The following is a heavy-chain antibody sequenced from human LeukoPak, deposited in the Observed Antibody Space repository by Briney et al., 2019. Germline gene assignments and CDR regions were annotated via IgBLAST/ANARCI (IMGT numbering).Heavy chain of an antibody. D-gene: IGHD7-27*01. J-gene: IGHJ4*02. CDR1: GFTFSRYW. Sequence: PGGSLRLSCAASGFTFSRYWMSWVRQAPGRGLEWVANIKEDGSEKDYVDSVKGRFTISRDGAKNSLHLQMNSLRAEDTAVYYCARGANWGSPDYWGQGTLVTVSS. CDR3: ARGANWGSPDY. V-gene: IGHV3-7*02. CDR2: IKEDGSEK.